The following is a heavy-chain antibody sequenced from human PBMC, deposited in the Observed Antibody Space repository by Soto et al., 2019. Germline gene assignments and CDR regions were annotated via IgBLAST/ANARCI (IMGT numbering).Heavy chain of an antibody. V-gene: IGHV3-9*01. CDR2: INWNSGSI. CDR1: GFTFEDYA. D-gene: IGHD3-22*01. Sequence: LRLSCAAFGFTFEDYAMHWIRQAPGKGLEWVSGINWNSGSIGYADSVKGRFTISRDNANNSLHLQMNSLRTEDTALYYCAKGRGALAVVSNWFDPWGQGTLVTVSS. CDR3: AKGRGALAVVSNWFDP. J-gene: IGHJ5*02.